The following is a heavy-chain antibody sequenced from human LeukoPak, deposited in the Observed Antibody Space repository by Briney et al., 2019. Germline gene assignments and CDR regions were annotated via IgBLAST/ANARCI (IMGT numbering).Heavy chain of an antibody. V-gene: IGHV3-23*01. CDR1: GFAFSSYA. J-gene: IGHJ6*02. CDR3: ARDRVLAYNYYYGIDV. D-gene: IGHD1-1*01. Sequence: GGSLRLSCAASGFAFSSYAMSWVRQAPGKGLEWVSAISGSGANTYYADSVKGRFTISRDNSKNSLYLQMNSLRAEDTAVYYCARDRVLAYNYYYGIDVWGQGTTVTVSS. CDR2: ISGSGANT.